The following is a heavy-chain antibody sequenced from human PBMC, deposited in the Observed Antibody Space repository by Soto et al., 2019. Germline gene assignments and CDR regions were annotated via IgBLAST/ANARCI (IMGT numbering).Heavy chain of an antibody. V-gene: IGHV3-23*01. Sequence: EVQLLESGGGLVQPGGSLRLSCAASGFTFNNYAMSWVRQAPGKGLEWVSGISGAGGKPYDADSVKGRFTISRDNSRNTLYLQMDSLRAEDTAVYYCARYYYYHMDVWGKGTTVTVSS. CDR2: ISGAGGKP. CDR1: GFTFNNYA. J-gene: IGHJ6*03. CDR3: ARYYYYHMDV.